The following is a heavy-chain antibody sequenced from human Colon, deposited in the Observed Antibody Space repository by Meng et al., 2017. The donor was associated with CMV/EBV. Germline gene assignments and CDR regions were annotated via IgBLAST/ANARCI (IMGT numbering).Heavy chain of an antibody. D-gene: IGHD2-2*01. CDR2: ISTSGTYI. CDR1: GFTLTNYT. Sequence: GESLKISCVASGFTLTNYTIKWVRQAPGKGLEWVSSISTSGTYIYYADSVKGRFTVSRDTAKSSVYLHMNTLRPEDTAVYYCARGGVHVVPAVTYYFYYAMDVWGQGTTVTVSS. CDR3: ARGGVHVVPAVTYYFYYAMDV. V-gene: IGHV3-21*06. J-gene: IGHJ6*02.